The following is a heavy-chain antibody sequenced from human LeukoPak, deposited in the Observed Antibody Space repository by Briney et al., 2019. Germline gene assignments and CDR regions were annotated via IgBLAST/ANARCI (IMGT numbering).Heavy chain of an antibody. CDR2: IYYSGST. Sequence: SETLSLTCTVSGGSISSYYWSWIRQPPGKGLEWIGYIYYSGSTNYNPSLKSRVTISVDTSKNQFSLKLSSVTAADTAVYYCAREQLGPHWFDPWGQGILVTVSS. CDR1: GGSISSYY. J-gene: IGHJ5*02. V-gene: IGHV4-59*01. D-gene: IGHD6-6*01. CDR3: AREQLGPHWFDP.